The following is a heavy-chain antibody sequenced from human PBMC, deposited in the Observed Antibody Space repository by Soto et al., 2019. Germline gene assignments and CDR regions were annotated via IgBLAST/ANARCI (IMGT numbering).Heavy chain of an antibody. CDR3: VKGNQLLRYYFEF. J-gene: IGHJ4*01. CDR2: ITSDGDST. Sequence: PGGSLRLSCSVSGFTFSNYAMHWVRQAPGKGLEYVPGITSDGDSTWHADSVKDRFTISRDNSKNTLFLQMSSLRVEDTAIYFCVKGNQLLRYYFEFWGPGTLVTVSS. D-gene: IGHD2-15*01. CDR1: GFTFSNYA. V-gene: IGHV3-64D*06.